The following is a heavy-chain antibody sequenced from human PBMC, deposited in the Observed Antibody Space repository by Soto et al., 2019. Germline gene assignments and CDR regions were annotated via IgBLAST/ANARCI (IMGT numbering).Heavy chain of an antibody. CDR2: ISGSGGST. J-gene: IGHJ6*02. D-gene: IGHD3-3*01. CDR3: AKRIFGVVIIRDYGMDV. V-gene: IGHV3-23*01. Sequence: HPGGSLRLPCAASGFTFSSYAMSWVRQAPGKGLEWVSAISGSGGSTYYADSVKGRFTISRDNSKNTLYLQMNSLRAEDTAVYYCAKRIFGVVIIRDYGMDVWGQGTTVTVSS. CDR1: GFTFSSYA.